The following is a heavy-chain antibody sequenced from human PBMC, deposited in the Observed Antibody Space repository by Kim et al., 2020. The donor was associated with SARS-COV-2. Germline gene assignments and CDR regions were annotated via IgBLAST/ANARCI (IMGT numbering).Heavy chain of an antibody. CDR1: DFKFKSYS. V-gene: IGHV3-21*06. D-gene: IGHD4-17*01. CDR3: ARGEATVATSVNSYYGLDV. CDR2: ISAYGSYI. Sequence: GGSLRLSCEASDFKFKSYSMNWVRQGPGKGLEWVSSISAYGSYIYYADSVKGRFTIYRDNERNSVDLQLDSLRVEDTAVYYCARGEATVATSVNSYYGLDVWGQGTTVTVSS. J-gene: IGHJ6*02.